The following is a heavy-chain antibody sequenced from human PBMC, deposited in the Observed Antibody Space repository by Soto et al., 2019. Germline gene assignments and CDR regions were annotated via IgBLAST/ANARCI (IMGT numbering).Heavy chain of an antibody. D-gene: IGHD5-18*01. CDR2: ISGSGGST. V-gene: IGHV3-23*01. CDR3: AKDRGDSYGYFYYHYGMDV. Sequence: PGGSLRLSCAASGFTFSSYAMSWVRQAPGKGLEWVSAISGSGGSTYYADSVKGRFTISRDNSKNTLYLQMNSLRAEDTAVYYCAKDRGDSYGYFYYHYGMDVWGQGTTVTVSS. J-gene: IGHJ6*02. CDR1: GFTFSSYA.